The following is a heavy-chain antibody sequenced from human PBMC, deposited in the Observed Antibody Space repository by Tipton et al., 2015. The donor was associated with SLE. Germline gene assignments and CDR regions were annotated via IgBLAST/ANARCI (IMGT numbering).Heavy chain of an antibody. Sequence: RSLRLSCAASGFTFSSYAMHWVRQAPGKGLEWVAVISYDGSNKYYADSVKGRFTISRDNSKNTLYLQMNSLRAEDTAVYYCAREGVGPAFDYWGQGTLVTVSS. CDR2: ISYDGSNK. J-gene: IGHJ4*02. D-gene: IGHD1-26*01. V-gene: IGHV3-30*04. CDR1: GFTFSSYA. CDR3: AREGVGPAFDY.